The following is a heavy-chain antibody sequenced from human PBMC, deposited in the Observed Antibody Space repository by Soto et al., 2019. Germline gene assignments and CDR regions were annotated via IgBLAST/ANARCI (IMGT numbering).Heavy chain of an antibody. Sequence: EVQLLESGGGLVQPGGSLRLSCAASGFTFISYAMNWVRQAPGQGLQWVSAISGGGDATFYADSVKGRFTISRDNSRNKVTLQMNSLGADDTAVYYCARKVPGSTTRPDYWYFDLWGRGTLVTVSS. J-gene: IGHJ2*01. CDR1: GFTFISYA. V-gene: IGHV3-23*01. CDR3: ARKVPGSTTRPDYWYFDL. D-gene: IGHD3-10*01. CDR2: ISGGGDAT.